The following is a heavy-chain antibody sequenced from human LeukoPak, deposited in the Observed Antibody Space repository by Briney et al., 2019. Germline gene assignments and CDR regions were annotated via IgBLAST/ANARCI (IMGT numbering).Heavy chain of an antibody. Sequence: SETLSLTCSVSGASISGGTYYWGWIRQPPGKGLEWIVSIYYTGSTYDNPSLKSRVTISVDTSKNQFSLKLSSVTAADTAVYYCARRGGSGRAFDYWGHGTLVTVSS. J-gene: IGHJ4*01. CDR2: IYYTGST. CDR3: ARRGGSGRAFDY. V-gene: IGHV4-39*01. D-gene: IGHD1-26*01. CDR1: GASISGGTYY.